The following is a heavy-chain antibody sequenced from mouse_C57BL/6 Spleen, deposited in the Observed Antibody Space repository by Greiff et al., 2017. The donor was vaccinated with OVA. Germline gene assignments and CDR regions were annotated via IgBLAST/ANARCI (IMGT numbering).Heavy chain of an antibody. D-gene: IGHD2-3*01. CDR2: IDPSDSST. J-gene: IGHJ1*03. CDR3: ARWLLRSYWYFDV. V-gene: IGHV1-50*01. Sequence: QVQLQQPGAELVKPGASVKLSCKASGYTFTSYWMQWVKQRPGQGLEWIGEIDPSDSSTNYNQKFKGKATLTVDTSSSTAYMQLSSLTSEDSAVYYCARWLLRSYWYFDVWGTGTTVTVSS. CDR1: GYTFTSYW.